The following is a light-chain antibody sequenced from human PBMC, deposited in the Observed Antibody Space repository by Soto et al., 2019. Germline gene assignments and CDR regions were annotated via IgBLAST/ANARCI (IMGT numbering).Light chain of an antibody. V-gene: IGLV2-14*03. J-gene: IGLJ1*01. CDR1: SSDVGGYNY. Sequence: QSAVTQPASVSGSPGQSITISCTGTSSDVGGYNYVSWYQHHPGKAPKLMIYDVSNRPSGVSNRFSGSKSGNTASLTISGLQPEERADYYCSSYTTSNTRQIVFGTGTRSPS. CDR3: SSYTTSNTRQIV. CDR2: DVS.